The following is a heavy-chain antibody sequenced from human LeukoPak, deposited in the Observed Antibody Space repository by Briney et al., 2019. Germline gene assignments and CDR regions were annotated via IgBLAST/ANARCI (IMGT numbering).Heavy chain of an antibody. CDR1: GYTFTSYY. D-gene: IGHD3-22*01. Sequence: ASVKVSCKASGYTFTSYYMHWVRQAPGQGLGWMGIINPSGGSTSYAQKFQGRVTVTRDMSTSTVYMELSSLRSEDTALYYCARAGYDTSGYYSYWGQGTLVTVSS. V-gene: IGHV1-46*01. J-gene: IGHJ4*02. CDR2: INPSGGST. CDR3: ARAGYDTSGYYSY.